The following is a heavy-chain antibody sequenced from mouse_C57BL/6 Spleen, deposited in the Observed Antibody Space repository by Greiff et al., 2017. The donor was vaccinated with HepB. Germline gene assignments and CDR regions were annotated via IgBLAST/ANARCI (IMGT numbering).Heavy chain of an antibody. Sequence: VQLQQPGAELVMPGASVKLSCKASGYTFTSYWMHWVKQRPGQGLEWIGEIDPSDSYTNYNQKFKGKSTLTVDKSSSTAYMQLSSLTSEDSAVYYGARRGVDYFDYWGQGTTLTVSS. V-gene: IGHV1-69*01. J-gene: IGHJ2*01. CDR1: GYTFTSYW. CDR2: IDPSDSYT. D-gene: IGHD1-1*02. CDR3: ARRGVDYFDY.